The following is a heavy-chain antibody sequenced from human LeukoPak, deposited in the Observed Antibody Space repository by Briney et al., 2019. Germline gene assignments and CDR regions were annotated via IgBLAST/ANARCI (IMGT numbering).Heavy chain of an antibody. CDR3: AGLVGRYSSGLYYYYFDY. J-gene: IGHJ4*02. CDR1: GGSLNSLDL. Sequence: SETLSLTCTVSGGSLNSLDLWSWVRQPPGKGLEWIGEMYLSGTTHSNPSVKSRVTISIDKSKNQFFLNLSSVTAADTAVYYCAGLVGRYSSGLYYYYFDYWGQGTLVTVSS. CDR2: MYLSGTT. D-gene: IGHD3-22*01. V-gene: IGHV4-4*02.